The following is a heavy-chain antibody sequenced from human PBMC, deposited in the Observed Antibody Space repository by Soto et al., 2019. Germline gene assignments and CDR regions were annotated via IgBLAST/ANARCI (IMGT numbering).Heavy chain of an antibody. D-gene: IGHD6-19*01. V-gene: IGHV1-69*08. CDR1: GGTFSSYT. CDR3: ARDQAYSSGWYADY. CDR2: ISPILGIA. J-gene: IGHJ4*02. Sequence: QVQLVQSGAEVKKPGSSVKVSCKASGGTFSSYTISWVRQAPGQGLEWMGRISPILGIANYAQKFQGRVTITADKSTSTAYMELSSLRSEDTAVYYCARDQAYSSGWYADYWGQGTLVTVSS.